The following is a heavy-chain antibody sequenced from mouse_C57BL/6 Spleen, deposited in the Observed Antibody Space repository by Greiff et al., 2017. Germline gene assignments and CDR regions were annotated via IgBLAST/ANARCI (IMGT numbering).Heavy chain of an antibody. Sequence: VKLMESGPELVKPGASVKISCKASGYSFTSYYIHWVKQRPGQGLEWIGWIYPGSGNTKYNEKFKGKATLTADTSSSTAYMQLSSLTSEDSAVYYCAIYDGSSYWGQGTTLTVSS. CDR3: AIYDGSSY. J-gene: IGHJ2*01. V-gene: IGHV1-66*01. CDR1: GYSFTSYY. D-gene: IGHD2-12*01. CDR2: IYPGSGNT.